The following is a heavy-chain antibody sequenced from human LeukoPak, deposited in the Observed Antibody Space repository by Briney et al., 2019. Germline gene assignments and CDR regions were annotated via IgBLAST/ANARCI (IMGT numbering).Heavy chain of an antibody. J-gene: IGHJ4*02. CDR1: GFTFITYW. Sequence: GGSLRLSCAASGFTFITYWLQRVRQAPGKGPVWVSRIHKDGKNPKYADSVEGRFTIARDNGKNTLYLQMNSLRAEDTAVYYCAREASGSDNSYSDFWGKGTLVTVSS. CDR2: IHKDGKNP. D-gene: IGHD3-10*01. CDR3: AREASGSDNSYSDF. V-gene: IGHV3-74*01.